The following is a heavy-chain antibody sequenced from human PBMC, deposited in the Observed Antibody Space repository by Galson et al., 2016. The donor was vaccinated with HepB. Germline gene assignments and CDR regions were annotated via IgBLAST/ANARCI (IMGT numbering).Heavy chain of an antibody. J-gene: IGHJ4*02. D-gene: IGHD6-19*01. V-gene: IGHV3-66*01. CDR3: AGDRRGSGWYNDY. Sequence: SLRLSCAASGFTVSNNFMRWVRQAPGKGLESVSLIYSGGGTHYVDSVKGRFIISRDNSKNTLYLQMNSLRVDDTAVYYCAGDRRGSGWYNDYWGQGTLVTVSS. CDR1: GFTVSNNF. CDR2: IYSGGGT.